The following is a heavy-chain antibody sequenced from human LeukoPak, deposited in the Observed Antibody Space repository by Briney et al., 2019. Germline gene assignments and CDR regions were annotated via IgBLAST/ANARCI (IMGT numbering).Heavy chain of an antibody. V-gene: IGHV4-59*01. J-gene: IGHJ4*02. CDR2: IYYSGST. D-gene: IGHD6-13*01. Sequence: SETLSLTCTVSGGSISSYYWSWIRQPPGKGLEWIGYIYYSGSTNYNPSLKGRVTISVDTSKNQFSLKLSSVTAADTAVYYCARAEKAAEFDYWGQGTLVTVSS. CDR1: GGSISSYY. CDR3: ARAEKAAEFDY.